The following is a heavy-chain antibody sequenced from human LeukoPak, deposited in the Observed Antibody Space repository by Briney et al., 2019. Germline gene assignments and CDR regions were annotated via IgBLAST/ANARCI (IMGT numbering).Heavy chain of an antibody. D-gene: IGHD1-20*01. V-gene: IGHV4-59*12. CDR2: IYYSGYT. J-gene: IGHJ4*02. CDR3: ARDTSPGITGTY. Sequence: PSETLSLTCTVSGGSISSYYWSWIRQPPGKGLEWIGCIYYSGYTNYKSSLKSRVTISVDTSKNQFSLKLSSVTAADTAMYYCARDTSPGITGTYWGQGTLVTVSS. CDR1: GGSISSYY.